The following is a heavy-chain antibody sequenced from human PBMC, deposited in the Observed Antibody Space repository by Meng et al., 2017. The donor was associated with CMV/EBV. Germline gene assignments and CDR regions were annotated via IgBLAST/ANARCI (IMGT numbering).Heavy chain of an antibody. CDR1: GYSFTSYW. V-gene: IGHV5-51*01. CDR2: IYPGDSDT. J-gene: IGHJ4*02. CDR3: ARFALMVPHDY. D-gene: IGHD3-10*01. Sequence: GGSLRLSCKGSGYSFTSYWIGWVRQMPGKGLEWMGIIYPGDSDTRYSPSFQGQVTISADKSISTAYLQWSSLKASDTAMYYCARFALMVPHDYWGQGTLVTVSS.